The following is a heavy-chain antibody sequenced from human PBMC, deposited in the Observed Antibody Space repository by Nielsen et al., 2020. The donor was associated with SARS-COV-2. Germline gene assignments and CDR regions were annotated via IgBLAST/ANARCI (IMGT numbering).Heavy chain of an antibody. V-gene: IGHV4-4*02. CDR1: GDSISSQTW. D-gene: IGHD7-27*01. J-gene: IGHJ4*02. CDR3: ARDCSCGLGSSPSYYFDY. Sequence: SETLSLTCGVFGDSISSQTWWSWVRQPPGKGLEWLGQIYHGGSTNYNPSLRSRVAISVDKSNNQFSLKLTSLTAADTAVYYCARDCSCGLGSSPSYYFDYWGQGTLVTVSS. CDR2: IYHGGST.